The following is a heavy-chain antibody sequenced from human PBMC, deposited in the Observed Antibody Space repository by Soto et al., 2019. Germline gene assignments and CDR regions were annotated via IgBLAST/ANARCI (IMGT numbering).Heavy chain of an antibody. J-gene: IGHJ6*02. CDR1: GFTVSSNY. Sequence: GGSLRLSCAASGFTVSSNYMTWVRQAPGKGLEWVSVIYSGGSTYYADSVKGRFTISRDNSKNTLYLQMNSLRAEDTAAYYCARIDYSKPYYGLDVWGQGTTVTVSS. D-gene: IGHD4-4*01. CDR2: IYSGGST. V-gene: IGHV3-53*01. CDR3: ARIDYSKPYYGLDV.